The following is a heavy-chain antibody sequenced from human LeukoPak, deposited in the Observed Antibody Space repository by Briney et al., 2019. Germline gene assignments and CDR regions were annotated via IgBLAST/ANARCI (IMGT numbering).Heavy chain of an antibody. D-gene: IGHD5-12*01. Sequence: GGSLRLSCAASGFTFSDYYMSWIRQAPGQGLEWVSYISSSGSTIYYADSVKGRFTISRDNAKNSLYLQMNSLRAEDTAVYYCARDRDGYSGYDLNSYYYYYMDVWGKGTTVTVSS. J-gene: IGHJ6*03. CDR3: ARDRDGYSGYDLNSYYYYYMDV. CDR1: GFTFSDYY. V-gene: IGHV3-11*04. CDR2: ISSSGSTI.